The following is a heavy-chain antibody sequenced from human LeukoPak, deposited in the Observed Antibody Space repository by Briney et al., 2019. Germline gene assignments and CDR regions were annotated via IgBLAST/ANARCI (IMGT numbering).Heavy chain of an antibody. CDR1: SFTFSSYA. Sequence: GGSLRLSCAASSFTFSSYAMSWVRQAPGKGLEWVSAISGSGGSTYYADSVKGRLTISRDNSKNTLYLQMKSLRAEDTAVYYCAKAYYQGCANCVDYWGQGTLVTVSS. CDR3: AKAYYQGCANCVDY. J-gene: IGHJ4*02. CDR2: ISGSGGST. D-gene: IGHD3-10*01. V-gene: IGHV3-23*01.